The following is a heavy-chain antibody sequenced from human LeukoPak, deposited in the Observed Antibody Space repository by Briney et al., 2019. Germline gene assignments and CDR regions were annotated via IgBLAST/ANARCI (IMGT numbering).Heavy chain of an antibody. CDR2: ISYDGSHK. V-gene: IGHV3-30-3*01. Sequence: GRSLRLSCAASGFTFRSYSMHWVRQAPGKGLEWVAVISYDGSHKYYADSVKGRFTISRDNSKNTLYLQMNSLRPEDTAVYYCARAAYNSGPDYWGQGTLVTVSS. CDR1: GFTFRSYS. D-gene: IGHD6-19*01. CDR3: ARAAYNSGPDY. J-gene: IGHJ4*02.